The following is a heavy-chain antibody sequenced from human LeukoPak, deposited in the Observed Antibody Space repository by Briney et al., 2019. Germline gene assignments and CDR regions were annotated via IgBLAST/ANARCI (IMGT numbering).Heavy chain of an antibody. J-gene: IGHJ4*02. CDR1: GFTFSGYS. CDR3: ARATRSWYYDILTGYYGDLSFDY. V-gene: IGHV3-21*01. CDR2: ISSSSSYI. Sequence: GGSLRLSCAASGFTFSGYSMNWVRQAPGKGLEWVSSISSSSSYIYYADSVKGRFTISRDNAKSSLYLQMNSLRAEDTAVYYCARATRSWYYDILTGYYGDLSFDYWGQGTLVTVSS. D-gene: IGHD3-9*01.